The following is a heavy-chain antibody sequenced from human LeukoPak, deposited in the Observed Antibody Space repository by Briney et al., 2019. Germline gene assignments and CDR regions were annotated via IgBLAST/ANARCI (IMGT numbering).Heavy chain of an antibody. CDR3: AKDPRMGVGATTTRFDY. D-gene: IGHD1-26*01. Sequence: KTGGSLRLSCAASGFTFGDFYMSWIRQTPGKGLEWVSYISSSDNTIYYADSVKGRFTISRDNSKNTLYLQMNSLRAEDTAVYYCAKDPRMGVGATTTRFDYWGQGTPVTVSS. J-gene: IGHJ4*02. V-gene: IGHV3-11*04. CDR1: GFTFGDFY. CDR2: ISSSDNTI.